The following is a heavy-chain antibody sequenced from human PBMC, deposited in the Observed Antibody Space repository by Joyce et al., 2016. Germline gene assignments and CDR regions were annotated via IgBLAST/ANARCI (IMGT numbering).Heavy chain of an antibody. CDR3: ARLRRWSGPSDC. Sequence: EVQLVESGGGLVQPGGSLRLSCAASGFTFSSYWMYWFGKAPGKGLVWASRINRDGSSTTYADSVKGRFTISRDNAKNTLYLQMNSLRAEDTAVYYCARLRRWSGPSDCWGQGTLVTVSS. CDR1: GFTFSSYW. CDR2: INRDGSST. V-gene: IGHV3-74*03. D-gene: IGHD4-23*01. J-gene: IGHJ4*02.